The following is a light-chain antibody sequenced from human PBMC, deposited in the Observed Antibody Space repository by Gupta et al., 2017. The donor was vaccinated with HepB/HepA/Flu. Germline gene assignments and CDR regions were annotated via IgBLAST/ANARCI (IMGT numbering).Light chain of an antibody. CDR1: SGHSSYA. J-gene: IGLJ1*01. V-gene: IGLV4-69*01. CDR3: QTWGSGIGYA. Sequence: QLVLTQSPSASASLGASVTLTCTLRSGHSSYAIAWHQQQPEKGPRYLMNVNSDGSHTKGDGIPDRFSGSSSGAERYLTISSLQSEDEADYYCQTWGSGIGYAFGTGTKVTVL. CDR2: VNSDGSH.